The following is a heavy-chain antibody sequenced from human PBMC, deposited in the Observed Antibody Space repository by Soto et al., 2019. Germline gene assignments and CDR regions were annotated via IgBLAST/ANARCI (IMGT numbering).Heavy chain of an antibody. CDR3: ARDGGYYDFWSGLTGLDS. J-gene: IGHJ4*02. CDR1: GFTFSSYA. D-gene: IGHD3-3*01. Sequence: QVQLVESGGGVVQPGRSLRLSCAASGFTFSSYAMHWVRQAPGKGLEWVAVISYDGSNKYYADSVKGRFTISRDNSKNTLYLQMNSLRAEDTAVYYCARDGGYYDFWSGLTGLDSWGQGTLVTVSS. CDR2: ISYDGSNK. V-gene: IGHV3-30-3*01.